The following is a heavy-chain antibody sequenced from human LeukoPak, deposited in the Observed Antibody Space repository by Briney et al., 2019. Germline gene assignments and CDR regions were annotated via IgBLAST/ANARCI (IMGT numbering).Heavy chain of an antibody. J-gene: IGHJ5*02. V-gene: IGHV1-18*01. CDR3: ARWTLVVPAAMGGTNWFDP. CDR2: FNPENGNT. D-gene: IGHD2-2*01. Sequence: ASVKVSCKASGYSFVGYGITWVRQAPGQGLEWMGWFNPENGNTNYAQKVQGRVTMTADTSTSTSYMELRSLRSDDTAVYYCARWTLVVPAAMGGTNWFDPWGQGTLVTVSS. CDR1: GYSFVGYG.